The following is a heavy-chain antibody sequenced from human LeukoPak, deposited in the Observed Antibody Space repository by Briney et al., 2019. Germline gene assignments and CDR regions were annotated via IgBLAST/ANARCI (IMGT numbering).Heavy chain of an antibody. D-gene: IGHD6-13*01. Sequence: GGSLRLSCAASGFSFNSYAMHWVRQAPGKGLEWVAVISSDGSGKYYGDSVKGRLTISRDNSMNTLYLQMNSLRVEDTAVYYCAKDGGRVAAALDFWGQGTPVTVSS. V-gene: IGHV3-30*18. CDR1: GFSFNSYA. CDR3: AKDGGRVAAALDF. CDR2: ISSDGSGK. J-gene: IGHJ4*02.